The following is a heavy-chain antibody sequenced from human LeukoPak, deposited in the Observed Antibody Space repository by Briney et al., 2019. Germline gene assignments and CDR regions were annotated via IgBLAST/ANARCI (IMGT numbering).Heavy chain of an antibody. D-gene: IGHD2/OR15-2a*01. V-gene: IGHV4-34*01. CDR2: INHSGST. J-gene: IGHJ3*02. CDR3: ARDPITAFPAHDAFDI. CDR1: GGSFSGYY. Sequence: SETLSLTCAVYGGSFSGYYWSWIRQPLGKGLEWIGEINHSGSTNYNPSLKSRVTISVDTSKNQFSLKLSSVTAADTAVYYCARDPITAFPAHDAFDIWGQGTMVTVSS.